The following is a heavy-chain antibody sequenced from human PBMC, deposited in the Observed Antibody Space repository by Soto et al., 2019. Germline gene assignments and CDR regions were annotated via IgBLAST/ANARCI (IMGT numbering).Heavy chain of an antibody. V-gene: IGHV1-18*01. CDR1: CYTFTSSG. D-gene: IGHD3-22*01. CDR2: ISLYNGKT. J-gene: IGHJ4*02. CDR3: ARGFYYDSSGASPYYFDY. Sequence: SVKVSFKASCYTFTSSGISWVRQAPGQGLEWMGWISLYNGKTDYSQRLQDRVTMTTDTSTSTAYLELRSLRSDDTAVYFCARGFYYDSSGASPYYFDYWGPGTLVTVSS.